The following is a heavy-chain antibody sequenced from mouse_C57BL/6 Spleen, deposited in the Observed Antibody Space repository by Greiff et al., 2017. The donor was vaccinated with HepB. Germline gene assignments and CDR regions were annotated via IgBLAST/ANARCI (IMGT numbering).Heavy chain of an antibody. Sequence: SGPELVKPGASVKISCKASGYAFSSSWMNWVKQRPGKGLEWIGRIYPGDGDTNYNGKFKGKATLTADKSSSTAYMQLSSLTSEDSAVYFCARKRVLDWYFDVWGTGTTVTVSS. J-gene: IGHJ1*03. CDR2: IYPGDGDT. D-gene: IGHD2-14*01. CDR1: GYAFSSSW. CDR3: ARKRVLDWYFDV. V-gene: IGHV1-82*01.